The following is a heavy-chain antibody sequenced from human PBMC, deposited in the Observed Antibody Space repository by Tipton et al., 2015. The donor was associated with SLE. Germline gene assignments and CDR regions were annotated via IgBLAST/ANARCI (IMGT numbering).Heavy chain of an antibody. D-gene: IGHD4-17*01. CDR2: FYYNGRT. CDR3: ARIRPGHGDPFDF. V-gene: IGHV4-39*07. J-gene: IGHJ4*02. CDR1: GGSITSSAYY. Sequence: TLSLTCDVSGGSITSSAYYWGWLRQPPGKGLEWIGTFYYNGRTYYNPSLKSRVTISEDTSKNQVSLKLTSVTAADTAVYYCARIRPGHGDPFDFWGQGTLVTVSS.